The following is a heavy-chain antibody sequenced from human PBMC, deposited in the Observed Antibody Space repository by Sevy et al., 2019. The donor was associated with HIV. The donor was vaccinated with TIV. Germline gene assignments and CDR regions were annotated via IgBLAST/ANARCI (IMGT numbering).Heavy chain of an antibody. CDR2: ISFDGSNK. CDR3: AKNTAAAGTGGFDY. CDR1: GLIFSHYG. Sequence: GGSLRLSRAASGLIFSHYGMHWVRQAPGKGLEWVAFISFDGSNKYYVDSVKGRFTISRDNSKNTLYLQMNSLRTEDTALYYCAKNTAAAGTGGFDYWGQGTLVTVSS. D-gene: IGHD6-13*01. V-gene: IGHV3-30*02. J-gene: IGHJ4*02.